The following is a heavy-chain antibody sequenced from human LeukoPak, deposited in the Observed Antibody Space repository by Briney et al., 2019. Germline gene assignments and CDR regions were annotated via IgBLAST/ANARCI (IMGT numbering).Heavy chain of an antibody. CDR1: GFTFSSYS. J-gene: IGHJ4*02. Sequence: GGSLRLSCVASGFTFSSYSMNWVRQAPGKGLEWVSSISSSSSYIYYADSVKGRFIISRDNAKNSLYLQMNSLRAEDTAVYYCARSSGSYYNGHLDYWGQGTLVTVSS. D-gene: IGHD3-10*01. V-gene: IGHV3-21*01. CDR2: ISSSSSYI. CDR3: ARSSGSYYNGHLDY.